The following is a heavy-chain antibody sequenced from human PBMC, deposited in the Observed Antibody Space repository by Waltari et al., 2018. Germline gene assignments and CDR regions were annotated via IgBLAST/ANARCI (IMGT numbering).Heavy chain of an antibody. Sequence: QITLKESGPTLVRPTQTLTLTCTFSGFSLNTHGVGVGWVRPPPGKALEWLALLYWDDTQRYGPTLKSGLTITKDTSMNQVVLTMTNMDPVDTATYYCVSGSGRTFDYWGQGILVTVSS. CDR1: GFSLNTHGVG. V-gene: IGHV2-5*05. J-gene: IGHJ4*02. D-gene: IGHD3-10*01. CDR2: LYWDDTQ. CDR3: VSGSGRTFDY.